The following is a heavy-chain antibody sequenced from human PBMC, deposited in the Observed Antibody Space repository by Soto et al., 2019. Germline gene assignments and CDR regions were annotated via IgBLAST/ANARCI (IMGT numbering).Heavy chain of an antibody. CDR2: IIPILGIA. CDR3: ARANWGIAVAGTNYDYYGIDV. J-gene: IGHJ6*02. V-gene: IGHV1-69*02. CDR1: GGTFSSYT. Sequence: ASVQVSCKASGGTFSSYTISWVRQAPARGLEWMGRIIPILGIANYAQKFQGRVTITADKSTSTAYMELSSLRSEDTAVYYCARANWGIAVAGTNYDYYGIDVCGQATTLTV. D-gene: IGHD6-19*01.